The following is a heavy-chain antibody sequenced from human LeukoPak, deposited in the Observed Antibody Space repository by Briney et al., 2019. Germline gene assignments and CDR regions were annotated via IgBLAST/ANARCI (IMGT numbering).Heavy chain of an antibody. J-gene: IGHJ4*02. Sequence: GGSLRLSCAASGFTFSSYAMSWVRQAPGKGLEWVSAISGSGGSTYYADSVKGRFTISRDNSKNTLYLHMNSLRAEDTAVYYCAKDGSGSYYSNDWGQGTLVTVSS. CDR3: AKDGSGSYYSND. V-gene: IGHV3-23*01. CDR1: GFTFSSYA. D-gene: IGHD3-10*01. CDR2: ISGSGGST.